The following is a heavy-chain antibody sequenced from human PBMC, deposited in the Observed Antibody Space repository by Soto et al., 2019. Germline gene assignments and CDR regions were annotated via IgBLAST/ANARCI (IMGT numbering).Heavy chain of an antibody. J-gene: IGHJ3*01. D-gene: IGHD2-15*01. CDR3: AKSVRYCLGSSCSPEAFDV. Sequence: QVHLVESGGGVVQPGRSLRLSCVASGFSFSDPGMHWVRQAPGKGLEWVAAISYDGSNKYYADSVNDRFTISRDNSKNSLSLQMNSLRAEDKAVYYCAKSVRYCLGSSCSPEAFDVWGQGTLVSVSS. CDR2: ISYDGSNK. V-gene: IGHV3-30*18. CDR1: GFSFSDPG.